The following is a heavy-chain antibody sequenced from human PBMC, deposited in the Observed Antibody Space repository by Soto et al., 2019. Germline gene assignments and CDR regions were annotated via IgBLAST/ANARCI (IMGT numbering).Heavy chain of an antibody. CDR3: ARDHPRIAAAGTDWFDP. D-gene: IGHD6-13*01. CDR1: GGSISSYY. J-gene: IGHJ5*02. CDR2: IYTSGST. V-gene: IGHV4-4*07. Sequence: SETLSLTCTVSGGSISSYYWSWIRQPAGKGLEWIGRIYTSGSTNYNPSLKSRVTMSVDTSKNQFSLKLSSVTAADTAVYYCARDHPRIAAAGTDWFDPWGQGTLVTVSS.